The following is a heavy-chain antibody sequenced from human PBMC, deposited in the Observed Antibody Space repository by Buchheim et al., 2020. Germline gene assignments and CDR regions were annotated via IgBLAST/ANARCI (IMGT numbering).Heavy chain of an antibody. J-gene: IGHJ4*02. CDR3: ARCSSSRYFDY. D-gene: IGHD6-6*01. V-gene: IGHV3-48*04. CDR1: GFTFSNAW. Sequence: EVQLVESGGGLVKPGGSLRLSCAASGFTFSNAWMSWVRQAPGKGLEGVSYISSSGSTIYYADAVKGRFTISEDNAKTYLYLQMNSLRAEDTAVYYCARCSSSRYFDYWGQGTL. CDR2: ISSSGSTI.